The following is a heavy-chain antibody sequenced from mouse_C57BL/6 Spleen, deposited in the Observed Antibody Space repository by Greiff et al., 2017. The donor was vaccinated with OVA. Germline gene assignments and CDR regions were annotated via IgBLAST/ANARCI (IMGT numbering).Heavy chain of an antibody. J-gene: IGHJ1*03. CDR2: IDPSDSYT. CDR1: GYTFTSYW. V-gene: IGHV1-50*01. Sequence: QVQLQQPGAELVKPGASVKLSCKASGYTFTSYWMQWVKQRPGQGLEWIGEIDPSDSYTNSNQKFKGKATLTVDTSSSTAYMQISSLTSADSAVXDCTRNVWLLYFDVWGTGTTVTVSS. CDR3: TRNVWLLYFDV. D-gene: IGHD1-2*01.